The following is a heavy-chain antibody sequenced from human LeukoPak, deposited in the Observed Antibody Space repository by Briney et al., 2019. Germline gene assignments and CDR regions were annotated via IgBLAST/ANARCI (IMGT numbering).Heavy chain of an antibody. V-gene: IGHV1-58*01. CDR2: IVIGSGNT. CDR3: AADNLWLGAGEY. D-gene: IGHD3-10*01. J-gene: IGHJ4*02. Sequence: SSAKDSPTESVVNFSASAVRRVSPTRRESRGWIGWIVIGSGNTNYGQQFQERVTITRDMSTSTAYIEMNSLTSEDTAVYECAADNLWLGAGEYWGQGALVTVSS. CDR1: VVNFSASA.